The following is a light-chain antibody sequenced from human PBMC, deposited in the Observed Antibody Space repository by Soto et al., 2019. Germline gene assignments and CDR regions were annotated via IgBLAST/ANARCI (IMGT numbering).Light chain of an antibody. CDR3: SSYTSSSTLIV. J-gene: IGLJ1*01. CDR1: SSDVGCYNY. Sequence: QSALTQTASVSGSPGQSITISCTGTSSDVGCYNYVSWYQQHPGKAPKLMIYDVSNRPSGVSNRFSGSKSGNTASMTISGLQAEDEADYYCSSYTSSSTLIVFGTGTKVTVL. V-gene: IGLV2-14*01. CDR2: DVS.